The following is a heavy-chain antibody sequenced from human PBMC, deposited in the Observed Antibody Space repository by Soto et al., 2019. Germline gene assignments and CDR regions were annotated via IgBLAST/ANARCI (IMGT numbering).Heavy chain of an antibody. Sequence: QVQLQQWGAGLLKPSETLSLTCAVYGGSFSGYYWSWIRQPPGKGLEWIGEINHSGSTNYNPSLKSRVTISVDTSKNQVSLKLSSVTAADTAVYYCARGYNWNYGGYYFDYWVQGTLVTVSS. CDR1: GGSFSGYY. CDR3: ARGYNWNYGGYYFDY. J-gene: IGHJ4*02. V-gene: IGHV4-34*01. CDR2: INHSGST. D-gene: IGHD1-7*01.